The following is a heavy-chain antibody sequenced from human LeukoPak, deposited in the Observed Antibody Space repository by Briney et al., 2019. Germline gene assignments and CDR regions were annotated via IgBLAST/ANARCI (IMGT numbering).Heavy chain of an antibody. D-gene: IGHD4-17*01. CDR1: GGTFSSYA. CDR3: ARDRNGDQYYFDY. Sequence: GASVKVSCKASGGTFSSYAISWVRQAPGQGLEWMGWINPNSGGTNYAQKFQGRVTMTRDTSISTAYMELSRLRSDDTAVYYCARDRNGDQYYFDYWGQGTLVTVSS. V-gene: IGHV1-2*02. J-gene: IGHJ4*02. CDR2: INPNSGGT.